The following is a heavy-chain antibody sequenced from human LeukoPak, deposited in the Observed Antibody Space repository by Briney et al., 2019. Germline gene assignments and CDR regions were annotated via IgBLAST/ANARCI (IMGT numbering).Heavy chain of an antibody. CDR2: ISYDASYE. Sequence: PGRSLRLSCAASGFTFSSYGMHWVRQAPGKGLEWVAVISYDASYENYADSVKGRLTISRDTAKSSLYLQMNSLRAEDTAVYYCARLRAGDYFDYWGQGTLVTVSS. V-gene: IGHV3-30*03. CDR1: GFTFSSYG. D-gene: IGHD6-19*01. J-gene: IGHJ4*02. CDR3: ARLRAGDYFDY.